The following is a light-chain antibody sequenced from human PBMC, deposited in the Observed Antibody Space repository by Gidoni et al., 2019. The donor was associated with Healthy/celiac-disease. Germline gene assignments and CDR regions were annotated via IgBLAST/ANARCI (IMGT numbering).Light chain of an antibody. V-gene: IGKV1-5*03. J-gene: IGKJ1*01. Sequence: IQMTQSPSTLSASVGDRITITCRARQSIRSWLAWYQQKPGKAPKLLIYKASSLESGVPSRFSGSGSGTEFTLTISSLQPDDFATYYCQQYNSYWWTFGQGTKVEIK. CDR2: KAS. CDR3: QQYNSYWWT. CDR1: QSIRSW.